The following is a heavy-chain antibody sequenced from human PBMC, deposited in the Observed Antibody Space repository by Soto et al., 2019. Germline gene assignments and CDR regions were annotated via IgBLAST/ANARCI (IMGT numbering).Heavy chain of an antibody. CDR3: ARDIVVVPAASFGLGYYYYGMDV. CDR2: IIPIFGTA. CDR1: GYTFSSYA. J-gene: IGHJ6*02. Sequence: VKVSCKASGYTFSSYAISWVRQAPGQGLEWMGGIIPIFGTANYAQKFQGRVTITADESTSTAYMELSSLRSEDTAVYYCARDIVVVPAASFGLGYYYYGMDVWGQGTTVTVSS. D-gene: IGHD2-2*01. V-gene: IGHV1-69*13.